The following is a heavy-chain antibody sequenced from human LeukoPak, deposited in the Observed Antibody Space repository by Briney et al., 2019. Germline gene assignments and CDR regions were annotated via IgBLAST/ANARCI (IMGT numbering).Heavy chain of an antibody. CDR1: GFTFRSYW. D-gene: IGHD6-13*01. CDR3: ARDGGYIHMDV. CDR2: IKEDGSDK. Sequence: PGGSLRLSCVGSGFTFRSYWMSWVRQAPGKGLEWVANIKEDGSDKYYVDSVKGRFTISRDNAKNSLFMQMNSLRVEDTAVYYCARDGGYIHMDVWGKGTTVTVSS. J-gene: IGHJ6*03. V-gene: IGHV3-7*01.